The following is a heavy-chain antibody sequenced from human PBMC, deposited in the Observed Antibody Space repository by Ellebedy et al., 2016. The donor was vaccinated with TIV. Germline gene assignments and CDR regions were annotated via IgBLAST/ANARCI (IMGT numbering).Heavy chain of an antibody. CDR1: GFTFTSFG. CDR3: ARVGWGYSGGEEY. Sequence: ASVKVSCKASGFTFTSFGISWVRQAPGHGLEWMGWISAYSGDTKYAQKLQGRVTMTTDTSTATAYMGLRSLRSSDTAVYYCARVGWGYSGGEEYWGQGALVIVSS. J-gene: IGHJ4*02. D-gene: IGHD5-12*01. CDR2: ISAYSGDT. V-gene: IGHV1-18*01.